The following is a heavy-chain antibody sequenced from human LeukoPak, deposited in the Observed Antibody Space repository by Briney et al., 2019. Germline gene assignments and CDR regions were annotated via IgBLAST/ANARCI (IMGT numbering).Heavy chain of an antibody. D-gene: IGHD2-15*01. CDR1: GFTFSSYA. J-gene: IGHJ4*02. V-gene: IGHV3-23*01. CDR3: ATPRGIVVVVAAPSFDF. CDR2: ISDSGGST. Sequence: GGSLRLSCAASGFTFSSYAMSWVRQAPGEGLEWVSSISDSGGSTYYADSVKGRFTVSRDNSKNTLYLQMSSLRADDTAVYYCATPRGIVVVVAAPSFDFWGQGTLVTVSS.